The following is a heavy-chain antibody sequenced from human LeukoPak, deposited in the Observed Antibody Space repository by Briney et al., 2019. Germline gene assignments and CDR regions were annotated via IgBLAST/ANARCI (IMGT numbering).Heavy chain of an antibody. CDR2: INPSGGST. CDR3: ARHLARWYYYDSSGYDDAFDI. CDR1: GYTFTSYF. Sequence: ASVKVSCKASGYTFTSYFMHWVRQAPGQGLEWMGIINPSGGSTSYAQQFQGRVTMTRDMSTNTVYMELSSLRSEDMAVYYCARHLARWYYYDSSGYDDAFDIWGQGTMVTVSS. V-gene: IGHV1-46*01. D-gene: IGHD3-22*01. J-gene: IGHJ3*02.